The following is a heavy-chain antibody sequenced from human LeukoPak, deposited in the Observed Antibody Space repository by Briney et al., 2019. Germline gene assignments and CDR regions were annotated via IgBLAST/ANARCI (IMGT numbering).Heavy chain of an antibody. J-gene: IGHJ4*01. CDR2: INPNSGGT. V-gene: IGHV1-2*02. CDR1: VYTFTRYY. Sequence: SVNDSFKASVYTFTRYYMHWVRQPPGKGLEGMGWINPNSGGTNYAHKFQGRLTNTRHTSINTAYIEPSSLQSDDADMYYCATAGGTSQGKNWGQGTLVTVSS. CDR3: ATAGGTSQGKN. D-gene: IGHD1-7*01.